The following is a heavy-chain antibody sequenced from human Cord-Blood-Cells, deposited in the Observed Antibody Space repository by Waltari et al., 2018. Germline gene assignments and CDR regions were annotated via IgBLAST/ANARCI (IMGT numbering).Heavy chain of an antibody. V-gene: IGHV3-53*01. CDR2: IYSGGRT. CDR3: ARFRYSSSSGWFDP. D-gene: IGHD6-6*01. Sequence: EVHLVESGGGLIQPGGSLRLSCAASGFTVSSHYLSCFPQAPGKWLECVSVIYSGGRTYYADSVKGRFTISRDNSKNTLDLQMNSLRAEDMAVYYCARFRYSSSSGWFDPWGQGTLVTVSS. CDR1: GFTVSSHY. J-gene: IGHJ5*02.